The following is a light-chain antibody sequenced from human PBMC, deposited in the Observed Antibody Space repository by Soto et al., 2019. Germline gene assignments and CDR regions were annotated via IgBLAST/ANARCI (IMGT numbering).Light chain of an antibody. CDR1: QSVSSNL. CDR2: GAS. V-gene: IGKV3-20*01. CDR3: HQYGISP. Sequence: ETVLTQSPGTLSLSPGERATLSCRASQSVSSNLLAWYQEKPGQAPRLLIFGASRRATGIPDRFSGSGSGTEFSLTISRLEPEDFAVYYCHQYGISPFGGGTKVDIK. J-gene: IGKJ4*01.